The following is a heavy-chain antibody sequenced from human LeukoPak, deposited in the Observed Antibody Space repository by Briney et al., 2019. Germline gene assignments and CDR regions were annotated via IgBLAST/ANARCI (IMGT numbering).Heavy chain of an antibody. J-gene: IGHJ4*02. CDR2: SNPNSGGT. Sequence: GASVKVSCKASGYTFTGYYMHWVRQAPGQGVEWMGRSNPNSGGTDYAQNFQGRVTTTRDTSISTAYMELSRLRSDDTAVYYCARETGYFDFDYWGQGTLVSVSS. CDR1: GYTFTGYY. CDR3: ARETGYFDFDY. D-gene: IGHD3-9*01. V-gene: IGHV1-2*06.